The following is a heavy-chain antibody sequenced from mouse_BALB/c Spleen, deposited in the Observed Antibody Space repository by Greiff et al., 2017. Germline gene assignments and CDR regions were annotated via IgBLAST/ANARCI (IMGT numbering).Heavy chain of an antibody. V-gene: IGHV5-12-1*01. CDR1: GFAFSSYD. Sequence: EVKLVESGGGLVKPGGSLKLSCAASGFAFSSYDMSWVRQTPEKRLEWVAYISSGGGSTYYPDTVKGRFTISRDNAKNTLYLQMSSLKSEDTAMYYCARQDDYDEAWFAYWGQGTLVTVSA. D-gene: IGHD2-4*01. J-gene: IGHJ3*01. CDR2: ISSGGGST. CDR3: ARQDDYDEAWFAY.